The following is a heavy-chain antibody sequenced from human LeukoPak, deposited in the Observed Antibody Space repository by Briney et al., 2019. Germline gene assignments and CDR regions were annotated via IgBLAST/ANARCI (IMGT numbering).Heavy chain of an antibody. CDR2: INPNSGGT. J-gene: IGHJ4*02. V-gene: IGHV1-2*02. Sequence: GESLKISCKGSGYTFTGYYMHWVRQAPGQGLEWMGWINPNSGGTNYAQKFQGRVTMTRDTSISTTYMELSRLRSDDTAVYYCARDSDDILTGYPPNPDYWGQGTLVTVSS. CDR3: ARDSDDILTGYPPNPDY. D-gene: IGHD3-9*01. CDR1: GYTFTGYY.